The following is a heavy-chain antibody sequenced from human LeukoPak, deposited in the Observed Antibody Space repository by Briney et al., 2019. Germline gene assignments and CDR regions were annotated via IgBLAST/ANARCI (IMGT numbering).Heavy chain of an antibody. V-gene: IGHV3-30*03. J-gene: IGHJ4*02. CDR2: ISFDGSNK. CDR1: GFTFSSYG. Sequence: QPGGSLRLSCAASGFTFSSYGMHWVRQAPGKGLEWVAIISFDGSNKYHADSVKGRFTISRDNAKNSLYLQMNSLRAEDTAVYYCARVWFGKGFDYWGQGTLVTVSS. D-gene: IGHD3-10*01. CDR3: ARVWFGKGFDY.